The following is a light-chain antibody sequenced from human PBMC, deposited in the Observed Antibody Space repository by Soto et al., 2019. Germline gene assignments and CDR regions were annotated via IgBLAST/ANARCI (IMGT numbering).Light chain of an antibody. CDR1: SSDVGGYNY. V-gene: IGLV2-14*01. J-gene: IGLJ2*01. CDR3: SSYTSINTVL. Sequence: SVLTQPASVSGSPGQSITISCTGTSSDVGGYNYVSWYQQHPGEAPKLIIYEVTSRPSGVSNRFSGSKSANTASLTISGLQAEDEADYYCSSYTSINTVLFGGGTKLTVL. CDR2: EVT.